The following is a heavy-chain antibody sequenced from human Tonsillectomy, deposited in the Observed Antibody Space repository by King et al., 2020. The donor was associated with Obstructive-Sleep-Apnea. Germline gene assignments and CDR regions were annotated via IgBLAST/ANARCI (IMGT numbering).Heavy chain of an antibody. CDR1: GFTVSSNY. Sequence: VQLVESGGGLVQPGGSLRLSCAASGFTVSSNYMSWVRQAPGKGLEWVSVIYSGGSTYYADSVKGRFTFSRDNSKNTLYLQMNSLRAEDTAVYYCARAPAPYYYDSSGNPEMDVWGQGTTVTVSS. CDR2: IYSGGST. J-gene: IGHJ6*02. V-gene: IGHV3-66*01. CDR3: ARAPAPYYYDSSGNPEMDV. D-gene: IGHD3-22*01.